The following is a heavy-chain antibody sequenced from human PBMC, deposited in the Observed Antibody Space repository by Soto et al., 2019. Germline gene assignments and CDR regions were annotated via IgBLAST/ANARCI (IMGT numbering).Heavy chain of an antibody. Sequence: QLQVQESGPGLVKPSETLSLTCTVSGSSINSSGYYWGWIRQPPGKGLEWIGSMFYGVSTYYNPSLKSRVTVSVDTSKNPFSLNLRSVTAADTAVYYWAILPSRHLVDYWGQGTLVTVSS. CDR1: GSSINSSGYY. D-gene: IGHD3-3*02. CDR2: MFYGVST. V-gene: IGHV4-39*01. J-gene: IGHJ4*02. CDR3: AILPSRHLVDY.